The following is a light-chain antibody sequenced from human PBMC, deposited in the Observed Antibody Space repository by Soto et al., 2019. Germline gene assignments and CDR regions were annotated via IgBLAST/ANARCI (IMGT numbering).Light chain of an antibody. J-gene: IGLJ1*01. Sequence: QSALTQPASVSGSPGQSITISCTGTSRDVGGYNYVSWYQQHPGKAPKLMIYDVSNRPSGVPNRFSGSKSGNTASLTISGLQAEDEADYYCSSYTSSSTPYVFGTGTKVTVL. V-gene: IGLV2-14*01. CDR1: SRDVGGYNY. CDR2: DVS. CDR3: SSYTSSSTPYV.